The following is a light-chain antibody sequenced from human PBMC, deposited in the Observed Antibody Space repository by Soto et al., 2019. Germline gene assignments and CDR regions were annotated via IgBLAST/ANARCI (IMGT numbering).Light chain of an antibody. V-gene: IGKV1-5*01. CDR3: QQYNRYSSWT. CDR2: DVS. J-gene: IGKJ1*01. CDR1: QSISRY. Sequence: DIQMTQSPSTLSVSVGDRVTITCRASQSISRYLGWYQQKPGKAPNLLIYDVSILESGVPSRFSGSGSGTEFILTISSLQVDDFATYYCQQYNRYSSWTFGQGTKVEI.